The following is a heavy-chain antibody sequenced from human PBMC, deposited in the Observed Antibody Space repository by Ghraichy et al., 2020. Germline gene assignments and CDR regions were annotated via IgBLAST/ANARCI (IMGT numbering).Heavy chain of an antibody. D-gene: IGHD1-14*01. CDR2: IYYSGST. J-gene: IGHJ4*02. CDR1: GGSVSSGSYY. V-gene: IGHV4-61*01. CDR3: ARDRDRIGGGQFDY. Sequence: SETLSLTCTVSGGSVSSGSYYWSWIRQPPGKGLEWIGYIYYSGSTNYNPSLKSRVTISVDRSKNQFSLKLSSVTAADTAVYYCARDRDRIGGGQFDYWGQGTLVTVSS.